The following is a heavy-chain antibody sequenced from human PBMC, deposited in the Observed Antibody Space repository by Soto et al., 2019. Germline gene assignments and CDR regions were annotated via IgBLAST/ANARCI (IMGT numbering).Heavy chain of an antibody. V-gene: IGHV3-11*06. D-gene: IGHD6-13*01. CDR1: VFTFSDYY. CDR2: ISISSSYT. CDR3: ARDLTRSLTIDY. J-gene: IGHJ4*02. Sequence: AGGSLRLSCAASVFTFSDYYMSWIRQAPGKWLEWFSYISISSSYTXXADSVKGXXTISRDNAKNSXYLQMXSLRVEDTAVYYCARDLTRSLTIDYWCQGTLVTVSS.